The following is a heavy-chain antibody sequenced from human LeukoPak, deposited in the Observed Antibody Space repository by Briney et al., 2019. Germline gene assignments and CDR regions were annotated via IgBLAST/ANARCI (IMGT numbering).Heavy chain of an antibody. CDR2: INHSGST. CDR1: GGSFSGYY. J-gene: IGHJ5*02. CDR3: ATFWSGYLNWFDP. D-gene: IGHD3-3*01. V-gene: IGHV4-34*01. Sequence: PSETLSLTCAVYGGSFSGYYWSWIRQPPGKGLEWIGEINHSGSTNYNPSLKSRVTISVDTSKNQFSLKLSSATAADTAVYYCATFWSGYLNWFDPWGQGTLVTVSS.